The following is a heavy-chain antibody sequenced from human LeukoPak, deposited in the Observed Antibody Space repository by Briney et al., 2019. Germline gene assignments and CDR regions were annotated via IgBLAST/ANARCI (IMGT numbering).Heavy chain of an antibody. D-gene: IGHD3-10*01. Sequence: PGMSLTLSYVASGVTLSPYGMHWVRQAPGKGLEWVAVISYEGGTQHYADSVKGRFIISRDNPRNTLYLQMNILRTEDTAVYYCAKEGTPQVSTWYDLWGQGTQVVVSS. J-gene: IGHJ5*02. V-gene: IGHV3-30*18. CDR2: ISYEGGTQ. CDR1: GVTLSPYG. CDR3: AKEGTPQVSTWYDL.